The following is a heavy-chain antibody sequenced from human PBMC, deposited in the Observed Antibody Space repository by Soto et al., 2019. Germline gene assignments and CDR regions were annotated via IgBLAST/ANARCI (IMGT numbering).Heavy chain of an antibody. CDR2: INPNNGDT. V-gene: IGHV1-2*02. J-gene: IGHJ4*02. Sequence: QVQLVQSGAEVKKPGASVKVSCKASGYTFTGYYIHWVRQAPGQGLEWMGWINPNNGDTNYAQKFQGRVSMTRDTATSTAYMEVSSLRFDDTAVYYCARHSGYDYVFDYWGQGTLVTVSS. D-gene: IGHD5-12*01. CDR3: ARHSGYDYVFDY. CDR1: GYTFTGYY.